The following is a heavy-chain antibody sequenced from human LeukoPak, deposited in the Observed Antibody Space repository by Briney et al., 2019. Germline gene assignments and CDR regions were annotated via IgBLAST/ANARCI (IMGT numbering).Heavy chain of an antibody. Sequence: GGSLRLSCAASVFTFSSYEMNWVRQAPGKGLEWVSSISSSSSYIYYADSVKGRFTISRDNAKNSLYLQMNSLRAEDTAVYYCARGMVAATGGESFDYWGQGTLVTVSS. CDR3: ARGMVAATGGESFDY. CDR1: VFTFSSYE. D-gene: IGHD2-15*01. CDR2: ISSSSSYI. J-gene: IGHJ4*02. V-gene: IGHV3-21*01.